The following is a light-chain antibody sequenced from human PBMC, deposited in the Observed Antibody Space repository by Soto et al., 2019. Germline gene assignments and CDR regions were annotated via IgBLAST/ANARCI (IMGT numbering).Light chain of an antibody. V-gene: IGLV1-51*01. CDR3: GTWDSSLSAYVV. CDR1: SSNIGNNY. CDR2: DNN. Sequence: QSVLTQPPSVSAAPGQKVTISCSGSSSNIGNNYVSWYQQLPGTAPKLLIYDNNKRPSGIPDRFSGSKSGTSATLGITGLQTGDEDDYYCGTWDSSLSAYVVFGGGTKVTVL. J-gene: IGLJ2*01.